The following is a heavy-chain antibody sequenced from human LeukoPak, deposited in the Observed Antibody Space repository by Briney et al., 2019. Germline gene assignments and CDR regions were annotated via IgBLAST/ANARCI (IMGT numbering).Heavy chain of an antibody. Sequence: GGSLRLSCAASGFTFSSYAMHWVRQAPGKGLEWVAVISYDGSNKYYADSVRGRFTISRDNSKNTLYLQMNSLRAEDTAVYYCARDGDSSSWLHYYYYYMDVWGKGTTVTVSS. V-gene: IGHV3-30*04. CDR2: ISYDGSNK. CDR3: ARDGDSSSWLHYYYYYMDV. D-gene: IGHD6-13*01. CDR1: GFTFSSYA. J-gene: IGHJ6*03.